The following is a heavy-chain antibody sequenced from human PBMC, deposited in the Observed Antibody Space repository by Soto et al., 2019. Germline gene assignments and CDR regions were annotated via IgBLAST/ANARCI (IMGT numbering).Heavy chain of an antibody. J-gene: IGHJ6*02. CDR1: EFTFDKYY. D-gene: IGHD1-20*01. CDR2: IKPDGSEQ. Sequence: GGSLRLSCAASEFTFDKYYMTWVRQAPGKGPEWVANIKPDGSEQYYVDSVKGRFTISRDNANNSLYLQMNSLRAEDTAVYFCARGNWNYYYGFDVWGQGTTVTVSS. CDR3: ARGNWNYYYGFDV. V-gene: IGHV3-7*01.